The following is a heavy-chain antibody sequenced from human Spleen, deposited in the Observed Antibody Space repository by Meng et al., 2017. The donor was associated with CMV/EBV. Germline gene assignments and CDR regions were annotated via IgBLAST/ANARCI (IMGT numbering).Heavy chain of an antibody. CDR3: ARAYYYDSSGPWGYYGMDV. J-gene: IGHJ6*02. CDR2: INPNSGGT. D-gene: IGHD3-22*01. V-gene: IGHV1-2*02. CDR1: GYTFTGYY. Sequence: ASVKVSCKASGYTFTGYYMHWVRQAPGQGLEWMGWINPNSGGTNYAQKFQGRVTMTRDTSISTAYMELRGLRSDDTAVYYCARAYYYDSSGPWGYYGMDVWGQGTTVTVSS.